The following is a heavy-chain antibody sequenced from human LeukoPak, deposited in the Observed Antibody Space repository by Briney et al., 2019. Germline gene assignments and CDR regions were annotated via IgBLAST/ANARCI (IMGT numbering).Heavy chain of an antibody. J-gene: IGHJ6*02. CDR1: GFTFSSYG. V-gene: IGHV3-30*18. CDR3: AKITMVRGARHGMDV. Sequence: GRSLRLSCAASGFTFSSYGMHWVRQAPGKGLEWVAVISYDGSNKYYADSVKGRFTISRDNSKNTLHLQMNSLRAEDTAVYYCAKITMVRGARHGMDVWGQGTTVTVSS. CDR2: ISYDGSNK. D-gene: IGHD3-10*01.